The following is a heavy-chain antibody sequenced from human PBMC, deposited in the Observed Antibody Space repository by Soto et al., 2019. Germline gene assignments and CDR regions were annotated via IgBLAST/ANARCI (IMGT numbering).Heavy chain of an antibody. J-gene: IGHJ4*02. D-gene: IGHD1-7*01. CDR1: GFIFNNYG. CDR2: IWYDGSKK. CDR3: ARANIETGTLLSY. V-gene: IGHV3-33*01. Sequence: GGSLRLSCAASGFIFNNYGFHWVRQAPDKGLEWVAVIWYDGSKKYYADSVKGRFTISRDSSTNTLYLQMNSLRAEDTAVYYCARANIETGTLLSYWGQGALVTVSS.